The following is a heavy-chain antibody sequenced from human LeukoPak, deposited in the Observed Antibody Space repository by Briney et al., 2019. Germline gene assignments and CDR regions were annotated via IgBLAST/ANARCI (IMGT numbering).Heavy chain of an antibody. CDR1: GFTFSSYA. CDR3: ARHTRFRYCSGGSCDTVDY. V-gene: IGHV4-39*01. Sequence: GSLRLSCAASGFTFSSYAMSWVRQPPGKGLEWIGSIYYSGSTYYNPSLKSRVTISVDTSKNQFSLKLSSVTAADTAVYYCARHTRFRYCSGGSCDTVDYWGQGTLVTVSS. CDR2: IYYSGST. J-gene: IGHJ4*02. D-gene: IGHD2-15*01.